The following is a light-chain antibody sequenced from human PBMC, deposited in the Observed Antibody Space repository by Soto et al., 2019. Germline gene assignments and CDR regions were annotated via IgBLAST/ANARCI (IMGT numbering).Light chain of an antibody. CDR2: VKSDGSH. CDR3: QTWDTGIVV. Sequence: QLVLTQSPSASASLGASVRLTYTLSSGHGNYVIAWHQQQPGKGPRYLMKVKSDGSHTKGDGIPDRFSGSSSGAERYLAISSLQSEDEADYYCQTWDTGIVVFGGGTKLTVL. CDR1: SGHGNYV. J-gene: IGLJ2*01. V-gene: IGLV4-69*01.